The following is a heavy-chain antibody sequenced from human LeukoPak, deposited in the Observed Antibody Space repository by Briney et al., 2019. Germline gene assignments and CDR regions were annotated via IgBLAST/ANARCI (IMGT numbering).Heavy chain of an antibody. V-gene: IGHV1-8*01. J-gene: IGHJ4*02. Sequence: GASVKVSCKASGYTFTNYDFNWMRQATGQGLEWMGWMNPNSGNTGYAQKFQGRVTMTRNTSISTAYMELSSLRSEDTAVYYCATSRGYCGGDCYSAYWGQGTLVTVSS. CDR2: MNPNSGNT. D-gene: IGHD2-21*02. CDR1: GYTFTNYD. CDR3: ATSRGYCGGDCYSAY.